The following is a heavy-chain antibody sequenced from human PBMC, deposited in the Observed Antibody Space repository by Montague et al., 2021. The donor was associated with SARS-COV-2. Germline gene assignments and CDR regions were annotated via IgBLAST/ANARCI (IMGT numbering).Heavy chain of an antibody. D-gene: IGHD3-10*01. V-gene: IGHV6-1*01. CDR3: ARAGGINSRPRHHTFHY. CDR1: GDSVSSSSAA. CDR2: TYYRSKWYN. J-gene: IGHJ4*02. Sequence: CPISGDSVSSSSAAWNWIRQSPSRGLEWLGRTYYRSKWYNDYAVSVKSRITINPDTSKSQFSLQLNSVTPEDTAVYYCARAGGINSRPRHHTFHYWGQGTMVTVSA.